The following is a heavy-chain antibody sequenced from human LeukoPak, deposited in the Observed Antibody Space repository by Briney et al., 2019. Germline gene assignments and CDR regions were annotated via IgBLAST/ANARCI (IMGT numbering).Heavy chain of an antibody. V-gene: IGHV4-59*01. D-gene: IGHD3-22*01. CDR3: ARAPNYYDSSGYYYVFDS. CDR2: IYYSGST. CDR1: GPSISSYY. Sequence: PSETLSLTCTVSGPSISSYYWRWIRQPPGKGLEWIGYIYYSGSTNYNPSLKSRVTISVDTSKNQFSLNLSSVTAADTAVYYWARAPNYYDSSGYYYVFDSWGQGTLVTVSS. J-gene: IGHJ4*02.